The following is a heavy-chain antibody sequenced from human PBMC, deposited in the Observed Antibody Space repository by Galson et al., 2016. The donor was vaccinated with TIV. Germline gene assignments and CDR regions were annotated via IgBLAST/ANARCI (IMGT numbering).Heavy chain of an antibody. V-gene: IGHV1-18*01. CDR1: GYTFTTYG. J-gene: IGHJ4*02. D-gene: IGHD3-16*01. CDR3: ARDHVQGEVVSFTTDCSFCS. CDR2: ISAYSGDT. Sequence: SVKVSCKASGYTFTTYGISWVRQAPGQGLEWMGWISAYSGDTNYAQKFHDRVTMTTDTSTSTAYMELRSLTSDDTAVYFCARDHVQGEVVSFTTDCSFCSWGQGTLVTVSS.